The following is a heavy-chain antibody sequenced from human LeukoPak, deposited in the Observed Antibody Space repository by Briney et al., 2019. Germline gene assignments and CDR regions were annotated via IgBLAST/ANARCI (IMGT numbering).Heavy chain of an antibody. CDR3: ARMGYYDEDY. Sequence: SGPTLVNPTQTLTLTCTFSRHPLRPSAMCVSWIRQPPGKALEWLARVDWDDDKHYSTSLKTRLNISKDTSKNQVVLTMTNMDPVDTATYFCARMGYYDEDYWGQGTLVTVSS. J-gene: IGHJ4*02. D-gene: IGHD3-22*01. CDR1: RHPLRPSAMC. CDR2: VDWDDDK. V-gene: IGHV2-70*11.